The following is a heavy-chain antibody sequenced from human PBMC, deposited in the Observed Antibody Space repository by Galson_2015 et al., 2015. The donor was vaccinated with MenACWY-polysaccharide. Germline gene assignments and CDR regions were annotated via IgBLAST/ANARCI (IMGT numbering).Heavy chain of an antibody. J-gene: IGHJ3*01. D-gene: IGHD3-16*01. CDR1: GGTFNNHA. CDR3: ARAATNYYDLFDV. CDR2: IILPFGTP. V-gene: IGHV1-69*01. Sequence: KVSCKASGGTFNNHAISWVRQAPGQGPEWLGGIILPFGTPNYAQKFQGRITIAADEAASTAYMELNSLNSEDTAVYFCARAATNYYDLFDVWGQGTKVTVAS.